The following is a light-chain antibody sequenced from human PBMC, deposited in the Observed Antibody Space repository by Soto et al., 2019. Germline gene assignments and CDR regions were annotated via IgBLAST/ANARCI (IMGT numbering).Light chain of an antibody. CDR3: QQHNSFSIT. Sequence: GDRVTITCRASQSISSWLAWYQQKPGKAPNLLMYTASNLQSGVPSRFSGSGSGTEFTLTINSLQADDFATYYCQQHNSFSITFGQGTRLEIK. J-gene: IGKJ5*01. CDR1: QSISSW. V-gene: IGKV1-5*01. CDR2: TAS.